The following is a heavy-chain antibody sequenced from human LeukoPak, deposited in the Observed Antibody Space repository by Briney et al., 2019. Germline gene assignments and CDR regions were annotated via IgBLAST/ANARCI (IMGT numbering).Heavy chain of an antibody. Sequence: GGSLRLSCAASGFTFSDFWMTWVRQAPGKGLAWVANIKEDGSEKYYVDSVKGRFIISRNNAKNSLYLQMNSLRAEDTAVYYCAREYFYNSSGYRALRYWGQGTLVTVSS. CDR1: GFTFSDFW. V-gene: IGHV3-7*01. CDR3: AREYFYNSSGYRALRY. CDR2: IKEDGSEK. D-gene: IGHD3-22*01. J-gene: IGHJ4*02.